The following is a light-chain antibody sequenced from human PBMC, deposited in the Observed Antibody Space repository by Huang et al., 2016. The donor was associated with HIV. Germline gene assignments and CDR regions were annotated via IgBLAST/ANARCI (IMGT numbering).Light chain of an antibody. CDR3: QQYYAFPWT. V-gene: IGKV1D-8*01. CDR2: AAS. Sequence: VIWMTQSPSLVSASTGDTVTINCRVIPGIDSYLAWFQQKPGKAPKLLIYAASTLHGGVPSRFNGSGSGTDFTLTIRRLQSEDFANYYCQQYYAFPWTFGQGTKVDI. CDR1: PGIDSY. J-gene: IGKJ1*01.